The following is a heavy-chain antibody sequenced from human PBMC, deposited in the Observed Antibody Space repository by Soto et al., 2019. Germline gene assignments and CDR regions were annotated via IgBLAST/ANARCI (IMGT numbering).Heavy chain of an antibody. Sequence: GASVKVSCKASGYTFTSYGISWVRQAPGQGLEWMGWISAYNGNTNYAQKLQGRVTMTTDTSTSTAYMELRSLRSDDTAVYYCARDPYPGRGSDLAFWSGYLSGHYYYYYGMDVWGQGTTVTVSS. CDR2: ISAYNGNT. J-gene: IGHJ6*02. CDR1: GYTFTSYG. D-gene: IGHD3-3*01. CDR3: ARDPYPGRGSDLAFWSGYLSGHYYYYYGMDV. V-gene: IGHV1-18*01.